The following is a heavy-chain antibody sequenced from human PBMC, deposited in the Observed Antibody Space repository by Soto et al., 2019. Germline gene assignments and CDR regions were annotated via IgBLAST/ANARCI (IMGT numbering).Heavy chain of an antibody. CDR1: GFTFSSYA. V-gene: IGHV3-23*01. D-gene: IGHD2-15*01. CDR3: AKVNPLSCRGGSCFPEPWYYFDY. Sequence: EVQLLESGGGLVQPGGSLRLSCAASGFTFSSYAMSWVRQAPGKGLEWVSAISGSGGSTYYADSVKGRFPISRDNSKNPLYVQMNSLRGEDTAVYYCAKVNPLSCRGGSCFPEPWYYFDYWGQGTLVTVSS. J-gene: IGHJ4*02. CDR2: ISGSGGST.